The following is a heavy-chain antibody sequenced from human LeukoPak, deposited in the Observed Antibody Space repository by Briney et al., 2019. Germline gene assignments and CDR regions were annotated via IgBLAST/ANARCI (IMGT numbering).Heavy chain of an antibody. CDR2: INHSGST. J-gene: IGHJ4*02. D-gene: IGHD2-21*02. CDR3: ARVGAGDYIYDFDY. Sequence: SETLSLTCAAYGGSFSSYYWSWIRQAPGKGLEWIGEINHSGSTNYDPSLKSRVTISVDTSKNQFSLKMSSVTAADTAVYYCARVGAGDYIYDFDYWGQGTLVTVSS. CDR1: GGSFSSYY. V-gene: IGHV4-34*01.